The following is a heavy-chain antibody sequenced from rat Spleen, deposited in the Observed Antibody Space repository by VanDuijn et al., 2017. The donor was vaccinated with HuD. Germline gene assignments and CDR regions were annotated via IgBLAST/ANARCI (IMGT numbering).Heavy chain of an antibody. J-gene: IGHJ3*01. CDR2: ISPTGGST. Sequence: EVQLAESGGGLVQPGGSLKLSCAASGFTFSDYYMAWVRQAPTKGLEWVASISPTGGSTYYRDSVKGRFTVSRDNAKSTLYLQMDSLRSEDTATYYCARLPAVDYWGQGTLVTVSS. CDR1: GFTFSDYY. CDR3: ARLPAVDY. D-gene: IGHD1-4*01. V-gene: IGHV5-25*01.